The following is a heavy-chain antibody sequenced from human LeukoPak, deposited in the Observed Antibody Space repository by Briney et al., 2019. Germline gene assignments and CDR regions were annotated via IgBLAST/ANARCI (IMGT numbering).Heavy chain of an antibody. Sequence: PGGSLRLSCSAPGFTFSTLPMHWVRQAPGKGLEYVSGSSSNGGSTYYADSAKGRFIISRDNSKNTLYLQMSSLRPEDTAVYYCVNQISGWVYWGQGTLVTVSS. D-gene: IGHD6-19*01. J-gene: IGHJ4*02. V-gene: IGHV3-64D*06. CDR3: VNQISGWVY. CDR1: GFTFSTLP. CDR2: SSSNGGST.